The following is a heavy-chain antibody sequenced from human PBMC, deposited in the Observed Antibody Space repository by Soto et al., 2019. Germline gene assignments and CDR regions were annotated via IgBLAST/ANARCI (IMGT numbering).Heavy chain of an antibody. CDR3: AKDRVGNYYDSSGVPGY. J-gene: IGHJ4*02. Sequence: GGSLRLSCAASGFTFSSYAMSWVRQAPGKGLEWVSAISGSGGSTYYADSVKGRFTISRDNSKNTLYLQMNSLRAEDTAVYYCAKDRVGNYYDSSGVPGYWGQGTLVTVSS. CDR1: GFTFSSYA. D-gene: IGHD3-22*01. V-gene: IGHV3-23*01. CDR2: ISGSGGST.